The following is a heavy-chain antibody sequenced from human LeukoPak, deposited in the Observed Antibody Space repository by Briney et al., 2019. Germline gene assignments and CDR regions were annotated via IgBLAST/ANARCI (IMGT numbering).Heavy chain of an antibody. Sequence: SVKVSCKASGGTFSSYAISWVRQAPGQGLEWMGGIIPIFGTANYAQKFQGRVTITADESTSTAYMLLSSLRSEDTAVYYCASARATAMEDNWFDPWGQGTLVTVSS. CDR3: ASARATAMEDNWFDP. CDR2: IIPIFGTA. D-gene: IGHD5-18*01. J-gene: IGHJ5*02. V-gene: IGHV1-69*01. CDR1: GGTFSSYA.